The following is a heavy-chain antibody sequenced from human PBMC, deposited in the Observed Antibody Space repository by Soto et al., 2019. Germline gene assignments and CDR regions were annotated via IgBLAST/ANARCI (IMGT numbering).Heavy chain of an antibody. V-gene: IGHV3-33*01. CDR2: IWYDGSNK. J-gene: IGHJ6*02. CDR1: GFTFSSYG. Sequence: GGSLRLSCAASGFTFSSYGMHWVRQAPGKGLEWVAVIWYDGSNKYYADSVKGRFTISRDNSKNTLYLQMNSLRAEDTAVYYCARDRLAAAGYPYYYGMDVWGQGTTVTVSS. CDR3: ARDRLAAAGYPYYYGMDV. D-gene: IGHD6-13*01.